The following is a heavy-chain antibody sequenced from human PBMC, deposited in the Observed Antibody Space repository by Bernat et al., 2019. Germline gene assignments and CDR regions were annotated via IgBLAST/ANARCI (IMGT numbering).Heavy chain of an antibody. V-gene: IGHV3-23*01. CDR1: GFTFSSYA. J-gene: IGHJ3*02. D-gene: IGHD1-7*01. CDR2: ISGSGGST. Sequence: EVQLLESGGGLVQPGGSLRLSCAASGFTFSSYAMSWVRQAPGKGLEWVSAISGSGGSTYYADSVKGRFTISRDNSKNTLYLQMNSLRAEDTAVYYCAKDPGITGTIGDAFDIWGQGTMVTVSS. CDR3: AKDPGITGTIGDAFDI.